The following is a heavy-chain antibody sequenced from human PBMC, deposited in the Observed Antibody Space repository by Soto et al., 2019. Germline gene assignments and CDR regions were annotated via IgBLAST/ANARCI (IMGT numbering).Heavy chain of an antibody. CDR1: GASISSTNW. V-gene: IGHV4-4*02. Sequence: QVQLQESGPRLVKPSGTLSLTCAVSGASISSTNWWTWVRQPPGKGLEWIGEIYHTGSTKYNPSPQRRVTITLDQVNNQFSLNLSSVTAADTAVYYCATLPPRIVVVVLPIPTWGQGTLVTVSS. CDR3: ATLPPRIVVVVLPIPT. CDR2: IYHTGST. D-gene: IGHD2-15*01. J-gene: IGHJ4*02.